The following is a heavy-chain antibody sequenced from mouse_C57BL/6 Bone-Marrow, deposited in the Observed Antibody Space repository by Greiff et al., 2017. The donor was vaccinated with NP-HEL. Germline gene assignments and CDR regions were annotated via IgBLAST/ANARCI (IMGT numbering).Heavy chain of an antibody. Sequence: QVQLQQSGAELARPGASVKMSCKASGYTFTSYTMHWVKQRPGQGLEWIGYINPSSGYTKYNQKFKDKATLTADKSSSTAYMQLSGLTSEDSAVDYCARPNWAWFAYWGQGTLVTVSA. CDR1: GYTFTSYT. J-gene: IGHJ3*01. CDR3: ARPNWAWFAY. D-gene: IGHD4-1*01. V-gene: IGHV1-4*01. CDR2: INPSSGYT.